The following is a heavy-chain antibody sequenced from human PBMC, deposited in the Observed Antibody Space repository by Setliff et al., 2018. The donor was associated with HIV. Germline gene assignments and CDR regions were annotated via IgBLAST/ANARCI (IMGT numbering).Heavy chain of an antibody. V-gene: IGHV4-39*01. CDR1: GGSISSGSYY. J-gene: IGHJ4*02. D-gene: IGHD6-13*01. CDR2: IYYSGST. Sequence: SETLSLTCTVSGGSISSGSYYWSWIRQPPGKGLEWIGSIYYSGSTYYNPSLKSRVTISVDTSKNQFSLKLSSVTAADTAVYYCARVARGGHSSRWYYFDYWGQGTRVTVS. CDR3: ARVARGGHSSRWYYFDY.